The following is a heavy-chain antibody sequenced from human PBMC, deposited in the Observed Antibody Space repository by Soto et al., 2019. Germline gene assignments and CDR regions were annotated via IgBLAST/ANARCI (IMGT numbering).Heavy chain of an antibody. CDR3: TRRGCSTTGCYFN. Sequence: EVRLVESGGDLVQPGGSLRLSCAASGFPFSSYWMHWVRQAPGKGLVWVSRINGDGSSISYADSVKGRFTISRDNAKNPLYLQMNSLRAEDAAVYYCTRRGCSTTGCYFNWGRGTLVTVSS. J-gene: IGHJ4*02. D-gene: IGHD2-2*01. CDR2: INGDGSSI. V-gene: IGHV3-74*01. CDR1: GFPFSSYW.